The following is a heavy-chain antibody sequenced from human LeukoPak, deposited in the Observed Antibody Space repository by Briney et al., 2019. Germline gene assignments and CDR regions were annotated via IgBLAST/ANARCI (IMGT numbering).Heavy chain of an antibody. V-gene: IGHV3-53*01. J-gene: IGHJ6*02. CDR1: GFTVSSSY. D-gene: IGHD2-2*01. CDR2: IYSGGTT. CDR3: ARGIPYCSSTSCYESLYGMDV. Sequence: RGSLRLSCAASGFTVSSSYMTWVRQAPGKGLEWVSVIYSGGTTYYADSVKGRFTISRDNSKNTLYLQMNSLRAEDTAVYYCARGIPYCSSTSCYESLYGMDVWGQGTTVTVSS.